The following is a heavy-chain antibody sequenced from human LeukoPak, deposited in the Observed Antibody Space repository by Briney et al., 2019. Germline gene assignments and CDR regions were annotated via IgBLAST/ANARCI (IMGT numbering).Heavy chain of an antibody. CDR2: ISAYNGNT. V-gene: IGHV1-18*01. Sequence: GASVELSCKASGYTFTSYGISWVRQAPGHGLEWMGWISAYNGNTNYAQKLQGRVTITTDESTSTAYMELSSLRSEDTSVYYCAIHYGGNGFDYWGQGTMVTVSS. D-gene: IGHD4-23*01. J-gene: IGHJ4*02. CDR3: AIHYGGNGFDY. CDR1: GYTFTSYG.